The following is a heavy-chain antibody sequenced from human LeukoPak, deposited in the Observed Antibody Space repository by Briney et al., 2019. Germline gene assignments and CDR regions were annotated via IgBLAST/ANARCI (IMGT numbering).Heavy chain of an antibody. CDR1: GGSISSYY. V-gene: IGHV4-4*07. Sequence: PSETLSLTCTVSGGSISSYYWSWIRQPAGKGLEWIGRIYTSGSTNYNPSLKSRVTMSVDTSKNQFSLNLSSVTAADTAVYYCARHDLLYYYDSSGPAWFDPWGQGTLVTVSS. CDR3: ARHDLLYYYDSSGPAWFDP. J-gene: IGHJ5*02. D-gene: IGHD3-22*01. CDR2: IYTSGST.